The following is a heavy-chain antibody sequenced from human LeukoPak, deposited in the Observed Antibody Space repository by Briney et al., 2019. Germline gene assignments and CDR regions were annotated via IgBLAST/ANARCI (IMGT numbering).Heavy chain of an antibody. J-gene: IGHJ6*02. D-gene: IGHD4-17*01. CDR3: ARDGPTYGMDV. CDR2: INHSGST. Sequence: KSSETLSLTCAVYGGSFSDYFWSWIRQPPGKGLEWIGEINHSGSTYYNPSLKSRVTISVDTSKNQFSLKLSSVTAADTAVYYCARDGPTYGMDVWGQGTTVTVSS. V-gene: IGHV4-34*01. CDR1: GGSFSDYF.